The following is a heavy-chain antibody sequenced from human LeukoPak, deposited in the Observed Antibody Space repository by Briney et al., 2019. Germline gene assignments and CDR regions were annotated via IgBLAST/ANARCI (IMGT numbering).Heavy chain of an antibody. Sequence: GASVKLSCKASGYTFTGYYMHWVRQAPGQGLEWMGWINPNSGGTNYAQKFQGRVTMTRDTSISTAYMEPGRLRSEDTAVYYCASGADTAFDYWGQGTLVTVSS. J-gene: IGHJ4*02. D-gene: IGHD5-18*01. CDR3: ASGADTAFDY. CDR2: INPNSGGT. V-gene: IGHV1-2*02. CDR1: GYTFTGYY.